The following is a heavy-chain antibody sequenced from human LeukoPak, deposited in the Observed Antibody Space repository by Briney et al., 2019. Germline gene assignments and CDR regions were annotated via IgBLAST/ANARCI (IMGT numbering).Heavy chain of an antibody. V-gene: IGHV4-30-4*08. CDR2: IYYSGST. Sequence: SQTLSLTCTVSGGSISSGDYYWSWVRQPPGKGLEWIGYIYYSGSTYYSPSLKSRVTISLDTSKNQFSLKLSSVTAADTAIYCCVTLIEYFDYWGQGTLVTVSS. CDR3: VTLIEYFDY. CDR1: GGSISSGDYY. D-gene: IGHD3-22*01. J-gene: IGHJ4*02.